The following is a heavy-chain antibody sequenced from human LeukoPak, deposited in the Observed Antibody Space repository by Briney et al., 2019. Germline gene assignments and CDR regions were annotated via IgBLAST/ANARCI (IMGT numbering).Heavy chain of an antibody. D-gene: IGHD4-17*01. Sequence: GGSLRLSCAASGFTFSSYAMHWVRQAPGKGLEWVAVISYDGSNKYYADSVKGRFTISRDNSKNTLYLQMNSLRAEDTAVYYCAFGDLTFDYWGQGTLVTVSS. CDR2: ISYDGSNK. J-gene: IGHJ4*02. V-gene: IGHV3-30*04. CDR3: AFGDLTFDY. CDR1: GFTFSSYA.